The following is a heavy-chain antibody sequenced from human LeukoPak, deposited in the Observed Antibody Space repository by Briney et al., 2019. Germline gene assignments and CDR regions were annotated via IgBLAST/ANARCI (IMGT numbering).Heavy chain of an antibody. CDR2: ISGSGGST. V-gene: IGHV3-23*01. D-gene: IGHD6-6*01. CDR3: AKEPKSIAARPNYFDY. Sequence: GGSLRLPCAASGFTFSSYAMSWVRQAPGKGLEWVSAISGSGGSTYYADSVKGRFTISRDNSKNTLYLQMNSLRAEDTAVYYCAKEPKSIAARPNYFDYWGQGTLVTVSS. J-gene: IGHJ4*02. CDR1: GFTFSSYA.